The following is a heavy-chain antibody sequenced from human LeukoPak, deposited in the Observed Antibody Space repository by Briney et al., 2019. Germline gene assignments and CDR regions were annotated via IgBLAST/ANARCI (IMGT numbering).Heavy chain of an antibody. CDR3: ARASEDGDYFDY. Sequence: TLSLTCTVSGGSISSGGYYWNWIRQPPGKGLEWIGYIYHSGSTYYNPSLKSRVTISVDRSKNQFSLKLNSVTAADTAVYYCARASEDGDYFDYWGQGTLVTVSS. CDR2: IYHSGST. CDR1: GGSISSGGYY. V-gene: IGHV4-30-2*01. D-gene: IGHD7-27*01. J-gene: IGHJ4*02.